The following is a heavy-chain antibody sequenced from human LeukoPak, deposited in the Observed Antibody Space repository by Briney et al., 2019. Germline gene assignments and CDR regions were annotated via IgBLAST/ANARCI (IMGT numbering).Heavy chain of an antibody. J-gene: IGHJ5*02. Sequence: ASVKVSCKASGYTFTSYGISWVRQAPGQGLEWMGSISAYNGNTKYAQKFQDRVTMTTDTSTSTAYMELRSLRSDDTAVYYCATGRSGSYFFWFDPWGQGTLVTVSS. CDR3: ATGRSGSYFFWFDP. CDR2: ISAYNGNT. D-gene: IGHD1-26*01. CDR1: GYTFTSYG. V-gene: IGHV1-18*01.